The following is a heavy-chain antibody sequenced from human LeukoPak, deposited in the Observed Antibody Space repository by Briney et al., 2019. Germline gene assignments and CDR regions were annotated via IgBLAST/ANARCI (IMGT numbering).Heavy chain of an antibody. Sequence: SVKVSCKASGYTFTGYYMHWVRQAPGQGLEWMGGIIPIFGTANYAQKFQGRVTITADESTSTAYMELSSLRSEDTAVYYCARGRSAVTYYMDVWGKGTTVTISS. CDR3: ARGRSAVTYYMDV. CDR2: IIPIFGTA. CDR1: GYTFTGYY. V-gene: IGHV1-69*13. J-gene: IGHJ6*03. D-gene: IGHD6-19*01.